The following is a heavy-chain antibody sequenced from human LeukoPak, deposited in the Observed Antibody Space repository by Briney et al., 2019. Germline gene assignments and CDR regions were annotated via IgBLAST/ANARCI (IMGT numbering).Heavy chain of an antibody. J-gene: IGHJ4*02. Sequence: RTSETLSLTCTVSGGSISTNNYYWGWIRQPPGKGLEWIGSIFYRGNTYYNPSLKSRVTISIDTSKDQFSLKLTSVTAADTAIFYCARHGYDVLSGLFDYWGQGSLVTVSS. CDR2: IFYRGNT. D-gene: IGHD3-3*01. CDR1: GGSISTNNYY. V-gene: IGHV4-39*01. CDR3: ARHGYDVLSGLFDY.